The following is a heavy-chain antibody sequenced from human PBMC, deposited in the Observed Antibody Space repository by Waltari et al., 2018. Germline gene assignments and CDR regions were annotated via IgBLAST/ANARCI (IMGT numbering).Heavy chain of an antibody. Sequence: QVQLQESGPGLVKPSETLSLICTVSGGSISSDYWNWIRPAPGKGLEWIGSIHASGYSSYNPSLQSRVTGSIDSSKTHFSLDLRSVTAADTAVYYCARGTVVRPDNYNYYGMDVWGQGTTVTVSS. D-gene: IGHD3-10*01. CDR1: GGSISSDY. V-gene: IGHV4-59*01. J-gene: IGHJ6*02. CDR2: IHASGYS. CDR3: ARGTVVRPDNYNYYGMDV.